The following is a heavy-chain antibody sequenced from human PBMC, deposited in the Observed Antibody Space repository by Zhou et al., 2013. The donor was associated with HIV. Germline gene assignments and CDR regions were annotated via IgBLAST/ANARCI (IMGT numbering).Heavy chain of an antibody. CDR3: ARGVVVPAAKVNYYYYMDV. Sequence: QVQLVQSGAEVKKPGSSVKVSCKASGGTFSSYAISWVRQAPGQGLEWMGGIIPIFGTANYAQKFQGRVTITTDESTSTAYMELSSLRSEDTAVYYCARGVVVPAAKVNYYYYMDVWGKGTTVTVSS. J-gene: IGHJ6*03. CDR1: GGTFSSYA. CDR2: IIPIFGTA. D-gene: IGHD2-2*01. V-gene: IGHV1-69*05.